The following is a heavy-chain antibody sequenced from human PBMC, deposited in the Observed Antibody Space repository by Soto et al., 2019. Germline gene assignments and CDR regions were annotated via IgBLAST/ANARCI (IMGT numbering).Heavy chain of an antibody. Sequence: ASVKVSCKASGYTFTSYAMHWVRQAPGQRLEWMGWINAGNGNTKYSQKFQGRVTITRDTSASTAYMELSSLRSEDTAVYYCARGGPAAMGLFWNPDYYGMDVWGQGTTVTVSS. V-gene: IGHV1-3*01. CDR2: INAGNGNT. CDR3: ARGGPAAMGLFWNPDYYGMDV. D-gene: IGHD2-2*01. CDR1: GYTFTSYA. J-gene: IGHJ6*02.